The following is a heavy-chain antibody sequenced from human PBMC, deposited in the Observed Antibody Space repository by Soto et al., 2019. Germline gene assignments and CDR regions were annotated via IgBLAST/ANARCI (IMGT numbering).Heavy chain of an antibody. Sequence: QVQLVQSGAEVKKPGSSVKVSCKASGGTFSSYTISWVRQAPGQGLEWMGRIIPILGIANYAQKFQGRVTITADKSTSTAHMELSSLRSEDTAVYYCASDSSGSPSGNDYWGQGTLVTVSS. CDR2: IIPILGIA. D-gene: IGHD6-19*01. CDR1: GGTFSSYT. CDR3: ASDSSGSPSGNDY. J-gene: IGHJ4*02. V-gene: IGHV1-69*02.